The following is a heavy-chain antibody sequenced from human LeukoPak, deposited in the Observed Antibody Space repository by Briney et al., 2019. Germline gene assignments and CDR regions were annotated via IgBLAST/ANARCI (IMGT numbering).Heavy chain of an antibody. J-gene: IGHJ5*01. CDR1: GYTFTSYY. CDR3: ARASGSYWWFNS. V-gene: IGHV1-46*01. Sequence: GASVKVSCKASGYTFTSYYIHWVRQAPGQGLEWMGLMNPSGGSTNYAQKFQGRVTMTRDTSISTVYMELSRLRSDDTAVYYCARASGSYWWFNSWGQGTLVTVSS. CDR2: MNPSGGST. D-gene: IGHD1-26*01.